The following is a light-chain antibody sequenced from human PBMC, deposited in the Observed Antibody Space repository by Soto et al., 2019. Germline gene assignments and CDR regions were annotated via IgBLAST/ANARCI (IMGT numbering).Light chain of an antibody. CDR3: QQSYSTLIT. CDR2: AAS. CDR1: QSISSY. V-gene: IGKV1-39*01. Sequence: DIQMTQPPSSLSASVGDRVTITCRASQSISSYLNWYQQKPGKAPKLLIYAASSLQSGVPSRFSGSGSGTDFTLTISSLQPEDFATYYCQQSYSTLITFGQGTRLE. J-gene: IGKJ5*01.